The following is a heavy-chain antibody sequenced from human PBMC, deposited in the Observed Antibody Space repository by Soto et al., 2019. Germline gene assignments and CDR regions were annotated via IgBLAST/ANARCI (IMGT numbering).Heavy chain of an antibody. J-gene: IGHJ4*02. D-gene: IGHD6-6*01. CDR2: ISGSGGST. CDR1: GFTFSSFA. Sequence: GGSLRLSCAASGFTFSSFAMSWVRQAPGKGLDWASAISGSGGSTYYADSVKGRFTISRDNSKNTLYLQMNSLRAEDTAVYYCAKEASSSPNYFDYWGQGTLVTVSS. V-gene: IGHV3-23*01. CDR3: AKEASSSPNYFDY.